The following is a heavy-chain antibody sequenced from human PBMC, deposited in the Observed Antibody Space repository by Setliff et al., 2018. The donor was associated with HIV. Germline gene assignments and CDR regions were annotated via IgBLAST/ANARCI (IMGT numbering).Heavy chain of an antibody. CDR2: INAGNGNT. J-gene: IGHJ5*01. D-gene: IGHD3-3*01. CDR1: GYTFTSYA. Sequence: ASVKVSCKASGYTFTSYAMHWVRQAPGQRLEWMGWINAGNGNTKYSQKFQGRVTITRDTSASTAYMELSSLRSEDTAVYYCATRPRDDFWSGFDSWGQGTLVTVSS. CDR3: ATRPRDDFWSGFDS. V-gene: IGHV1-3*01.